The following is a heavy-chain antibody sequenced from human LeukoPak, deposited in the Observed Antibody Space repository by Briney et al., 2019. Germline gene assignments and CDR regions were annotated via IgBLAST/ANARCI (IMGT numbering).Heavy chain of an antibody. V-gene: IGHV4-34*01. CDR3: ARRAARYTPRGYFDY. CDR1: GGSFSGYY. CDR2: INHSGST. Sequence: SETLSLTCAVYGGSFSGYYWSWIRQPPGKGLEWIGEINHSGSTNYYPSLKSRVTISVDTSKNQFSLKLSSVTAADTAVYYCARRAARYTPRGYFDYWGQGTLVTVSS. D-gene: IGHD6-6*01. J-gene: IGHJ4*02.